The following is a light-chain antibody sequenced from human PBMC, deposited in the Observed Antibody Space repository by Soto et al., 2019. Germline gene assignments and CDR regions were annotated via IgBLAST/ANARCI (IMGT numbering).Light chain of an antibody. Sequence: DIQMTQSPSSLSASXXDRVTITCRESQSISSYLNWYQQKPGKAPKXXIYAASGLQSGVPSRFSGSGSGTDFTLTISSLQPEDFATYYCQQSYSTPLTFGGGTKVDIK. J-gene: IGKJ4*01. CDR1: QSISSY. V-gene: IGKV1-39*01. CDR3: QQSYSTPLT. CDR2: AAS.